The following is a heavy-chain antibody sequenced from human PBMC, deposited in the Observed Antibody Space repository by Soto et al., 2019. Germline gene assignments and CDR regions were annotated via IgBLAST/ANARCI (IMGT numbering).Heavy chain of an antibody. CDR2: IYYSGST. J-gene: IGHJ5*02. Sequence: KSSETLSLTCTVSGGSVSSGSYYWSWIRPPPGKGLEWLGYIYYSGSTNYNPSLKSRVTLSVDTSKNQFSLNLSSVTAADTAVYYWASDHSIIAPSAWPSPSWLDPWGQGTLVTVS. CDR1: GGSVSSGSYY. V-gene: IGHV4-61*01. CDR3: ASDHSIIAPSAWPSPSWLDP. D-gene: IGHD3-10*01.